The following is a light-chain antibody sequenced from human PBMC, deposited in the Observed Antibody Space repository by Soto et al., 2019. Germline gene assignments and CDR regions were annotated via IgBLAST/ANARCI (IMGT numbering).Light chain of an antibody. CDR1: SSDVGSYNR. CDR3: CSHTSSSSYV. CDR2: EVS. Sequence: QSALTQPPSVSGSPGQSVTISCTGTSSDVGSYNRVSWYQQPPSTAPKLMIYEVSNRPSGVPDRFSGSKSGNTASLTISGLQAEDEADYYCCSHTSSSSYVFGTGTKLTVL. V-gene: IGLV2-18*02. J-gene: IGLJ1*01.